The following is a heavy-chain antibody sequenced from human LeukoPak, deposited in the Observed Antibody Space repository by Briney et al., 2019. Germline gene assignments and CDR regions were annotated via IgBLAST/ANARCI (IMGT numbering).Heavy chain of an antibody. Sequence: GGSLRLSCAAPGFTFSDPYMDWVRQASGKGLEWVGLIRNKVNSHTTQYSASVKGRFTISRDDSTNSVYLQMNSLKTEDTAVYYCVAMLRGVGYWGQGTLVTVSS. CDR1: GFTFSDPY. V-gene: IGHV3-72*01. CDR3: VAMLRGVGY. D-gene: IGHD3-10*01. CDR2: IRNKVNSHTT. J-gene: IGHJ4*02.